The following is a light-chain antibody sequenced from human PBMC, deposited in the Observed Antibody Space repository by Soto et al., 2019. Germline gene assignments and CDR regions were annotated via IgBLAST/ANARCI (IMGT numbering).Light chain of an antibody. CDR2: INN. J-gene: IGLJ1*01. CDR3: AAWDYSLNGYV. Sequence: QSALTQPPSASGTPGQRVTISCSGSSSNIGSNTVNWFQHLPGTAPKLLIYINNQRPSGVPDRFSGSKSGTSAYLAISGLQSEDEADYYCAAWDYSLNGYVFGTGTKVTVL. V-gene: IGLV1-44*01. CDR1: SSNIGSNT.